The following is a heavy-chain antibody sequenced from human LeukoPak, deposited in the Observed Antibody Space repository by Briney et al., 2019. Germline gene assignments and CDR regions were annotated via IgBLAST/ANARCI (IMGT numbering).Heavy chain of an antibody. CDR3: TRDLTGTTWSENDY. CDR1: GLSVRGSY. D-gene: IGHD6-13*01. Sequence: AGGSLRLSCVASGLSVRGSYMSWVRQAPGKGLEWVSVIYSGDRTYYADSVKGRFTISRDTSKNTPYLQMNNLRADDTAMYYCTRDLTGTTWSENDYWGQGTLVTISS. J-gene: IGHJ4*02. V-gene: IGHV3-53*01. CDR2: IYSGDRT.